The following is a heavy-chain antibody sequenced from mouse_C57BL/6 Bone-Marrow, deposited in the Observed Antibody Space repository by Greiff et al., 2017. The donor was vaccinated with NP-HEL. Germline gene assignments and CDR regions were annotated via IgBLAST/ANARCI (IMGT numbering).Heavy chain of an antibody. D-gene: IGHD2-4*01. V-gene: IGHV5-17*01. CDR2: ISSGSSTI. J-gene: IGHJ3*01. CDR3: ARNVYDYDWFAY. Sequence: EVQRVESGGGLVKPGGSLKLSCAASGFTFSDYGMHWVRQAPEKGLEWVAYISSGSSTIYYADTVKGRFTISRDNAKNTLFLQMTSLRSEDTAMYYCARNVYDYDWFAYWGQGTLVTVSA. CDR1: GFTFSDYG.